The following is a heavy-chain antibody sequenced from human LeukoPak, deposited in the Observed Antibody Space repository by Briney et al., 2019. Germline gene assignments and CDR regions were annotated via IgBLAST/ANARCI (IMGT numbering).Heavy chain of an antibody. CDR3: ARGSGSYSGYYYYGMDV. D-gene: IGHD3-10*01. CDR1: GYSISSGYY. Sequence: SETLSLTCTVSGYSISSGYYWGWIRQPPGKGLEWIGSIYHSGSTYYNPSLKSRVTISVDTSKNQFSLKLSSVTAADTAVYYCARGSGSYSGYYYYGMDVWGQGTTVTVSS. CDR2: IYHSGST. V-gene: IGHV4-38-2*02. J-gene: IGHJ6*02.